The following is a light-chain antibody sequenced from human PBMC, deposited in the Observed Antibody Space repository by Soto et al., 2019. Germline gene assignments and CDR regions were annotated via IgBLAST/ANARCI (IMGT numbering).Light chain of an antibody. CDR2: KDS. CDR3: QSADSSGTYRALWV. V-gene: IGLV3-25*03. Sequence: SYELTQPPSVSVSPGQTARITCSGDALPKQYAYWYQQKPGQAPVLVIYKDSERPSGIPERFSGSSSGTTVTLTISGVQAEDEADYYCQSADSSGTYRALWVFGGGTKLTVL. J-gene: IGLJ3*02. CDR1: ALPKQY.